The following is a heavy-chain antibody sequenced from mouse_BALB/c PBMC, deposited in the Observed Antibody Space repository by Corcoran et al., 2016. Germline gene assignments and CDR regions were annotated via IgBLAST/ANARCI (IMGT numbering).Heavy chain of an antibody. CDR2: IDPANGNT. CDR3: ARGYDYAMDY. J-gene: IGHJ4*01. D-gene: IGHD2-14*01. Sequence: EVQLQQSGAELVKPGASVKLSCTASGFNIKDTYMHWVKQRPEQGLEWIGRIDPANGNTKYDPKFQGKATITADTSSNTAYLQLSSLTSEYTAVYYCARGYDYAMDYWGQGTSVTVSS. CDR1: GFNIKDTY. V-gene: IGHV14-3*02.